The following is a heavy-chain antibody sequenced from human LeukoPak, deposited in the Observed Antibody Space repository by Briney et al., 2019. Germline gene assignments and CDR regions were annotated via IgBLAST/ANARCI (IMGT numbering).Heavy chain of an antibody. CDR2: IRSKVYGGTT. V-gene: IGHV3-49*04. D-gene: IGHD3-10*01. Sequence: GGSLRLSCRSSGFTFGDYVMTWVRQAPGKGLEWVGFIRSKVYGGTTEYAASVKGRFIISRDDSKSIAYLQMNSLETEDTAVYYCTTLGAAGYWGQGTLVTVSS. CDR3: TTLGAAGY. J-gene: IGHJ4*02. CDR1: GFTFGDYV.